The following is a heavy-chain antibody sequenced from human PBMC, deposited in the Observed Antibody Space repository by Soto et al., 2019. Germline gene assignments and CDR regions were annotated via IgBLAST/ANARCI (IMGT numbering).Heavy chain of an antibody. Sequence: LGESLKISCKGSGYSFTSYWIGWVRQMPGKGLEWMGIIYPGDSDTRYSPSFQGQVTISADKSISTAYLQWSSLKASDTAMYYCARQWGGPAAGNAFDIWGQGAIVTVS. CDR1: GYSFTSYW. CDR2: IYPGDSDT. J-gene: IGHJ3*02. CDR3: ARQWGGPAAGNAFDI. D-gene: IGHD6-13*01. V-gene: IGHV5-51*01.